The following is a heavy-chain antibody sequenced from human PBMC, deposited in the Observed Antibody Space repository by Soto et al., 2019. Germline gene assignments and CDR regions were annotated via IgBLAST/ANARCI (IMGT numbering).Heavy chain of an antibody. CDR3: ATYLPGSSGANWFDP. V-gene: IGHV1-69*01. J-gene: IGHJ5*02. CDR1: GGTFSKYG. D-gene: IGHD6-19*01. CDR2: ITTMLGTS. Sequence: QLVQSGAEVKKPGSSVKVSCQAFGGTFSKYGVSWVRQAPGQGLQWMGGITTMLGTSTITQRFHDRVTLAADEFTTVDYMELNSLTSEDTAIYYCATYLPGSSGANWFDPWGQGTLVTVSP.